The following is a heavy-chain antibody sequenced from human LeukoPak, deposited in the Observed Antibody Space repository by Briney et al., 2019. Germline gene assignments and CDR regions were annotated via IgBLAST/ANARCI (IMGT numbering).Heavy chain of an antibody. Sequence: GGSLRLSCAASGFTFSDYYMSWIRQAPGKGLEWVSYISSASSYTNYADSVKGRFTISRDNVKNSLYLQMNSLRGEGTAVYYCARGRYCSGGRCYSDFDYWGQGTLVTVFS. CDR3: ARGRYCSGGRCYSDFDY. CDR1: GFTFSDYY. V-gene: IGHV3-11*06. D-gene: IGHD2-15*01. CDR2: ISSASSYT. J-gene: IGHJ4*02.